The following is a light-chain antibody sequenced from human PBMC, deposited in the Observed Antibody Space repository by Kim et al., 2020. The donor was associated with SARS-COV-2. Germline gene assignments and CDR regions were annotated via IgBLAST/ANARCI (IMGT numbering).Light chain of an antibody. CDR1: ALPNQY. V-gene: IGLV3-25*03. CDR2: KDT. CDR3: QSPDSSATLV. J-gene: IGLJ3*02. Sequence: SYELTQPPSVSVSPGQTARITCSGDALPNQYVYWYQQRPGRAPVLIIYKDTERPSGVPERISGSSSGTTATLTISGVQAEDESDYYCQSPDSSATLVFGGGTQLTVL.